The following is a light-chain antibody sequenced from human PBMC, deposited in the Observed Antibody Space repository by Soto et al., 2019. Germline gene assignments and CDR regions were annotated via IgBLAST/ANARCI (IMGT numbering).Light chain of an antibody. V-gene: IGKV3-15*01. J-gene: IGKJ1*01. CDR3: QQYNNWPV. Sequence: DIVLTQSRATLSLSPGERATLSCLASQSVSSSYLAWYQQKPGQAPRLLIYAASTRATGIPARFSGSGSGTEFTLTISSLQSEDFAVYYCQQYNNWPVFGQGTKVDI. CDR2: AAS. CDR1: QSVSSSY.